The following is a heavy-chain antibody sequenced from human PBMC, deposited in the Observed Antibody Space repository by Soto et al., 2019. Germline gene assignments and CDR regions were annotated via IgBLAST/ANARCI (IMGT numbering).Heavy chain of an antibody. D-gene: IGHD1-1*01. V-gene: IGHV2-5*02. CDR2: IYWDDDK. J-gene: IGHJ4*02. Sequence: QVTLEESGPPRVKPTQTLTLTCTFSGFSLATSGVGVGWVRQPPGKALERLALIYWDDDKRYSPSLRSRLTVTKDTSRNQVVLTMTNMDTVDTATYYCAHRVGLQGNWNGGYFDFWGQGALVTVSS. CDR1: GFSLATSGVG. CDR3: AHRVGLQGNWNGGYFDF.